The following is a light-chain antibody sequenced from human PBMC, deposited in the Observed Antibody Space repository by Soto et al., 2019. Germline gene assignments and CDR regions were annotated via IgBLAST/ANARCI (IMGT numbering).Light chain of an antibody. CDR2: ADS. V-gene: IGKV1-5*01. Sequence: DIQMTQSPSSVSASVGDRFTITCRASQDIDISLAWFQQRPGQAPKLLIFADSGLASGVPSTFSGSGSGTEFTLTIGSVQPDDFATYFCQHYDTFSWTFGQGTKVDI. J-gene: IGKJ1*01. CDR3: QHYDTFSWT. CDR1: QDIDIS.